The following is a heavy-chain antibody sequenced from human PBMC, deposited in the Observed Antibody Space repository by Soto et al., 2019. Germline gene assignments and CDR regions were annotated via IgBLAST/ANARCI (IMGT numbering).Heavy chain of an antibody. Sequence: GGSLRLSCAASGFTFSSYAMSWVRQAPGKGLEWVSAISGSGGSTYYADSVKGRFTISRDNSKNTLYLQMNGLRAEDTAVYYCAKLSIVGAELSSGFDPWGQGTLVTVSS. V-gene: IGHV3-23*01. D-gene: IGHD1-26*01. CDR2: ISGSGGST. CDR3: AKLSIVGAELSSGFDP. J-gene: IGHJ5*02. CDR1: GFTFSSYA.